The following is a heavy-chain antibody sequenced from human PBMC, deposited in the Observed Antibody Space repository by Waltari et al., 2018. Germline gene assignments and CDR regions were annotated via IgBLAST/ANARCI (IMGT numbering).Heavy chain of an antibody. CDR3: ARVSGRQQWVVQYFLN. V-gene: IGHV4-38-2*02. D-gene: IGHD6-19*01. CDR1: GYSVSSGFY. Sequence: QVQLQESGPGLVKPSETLSLTCIVSGYSVSSGFYWGWIRQPPGKGLEWIGNIHHSLSTYYNPSLKSRVTISLDTSKNQFSLSLTSVTVADTAVYYCARVSGRQQWVVQYFLNWGQGTLVSVSS. J-gene: IGHJ1*01. CDR2: IHHSLST.